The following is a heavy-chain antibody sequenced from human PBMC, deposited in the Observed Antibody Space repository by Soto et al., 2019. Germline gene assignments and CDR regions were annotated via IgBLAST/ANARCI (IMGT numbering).Heavy chain of an antibody. D-gene: IGHD3-10*01. J-gene: IGHJ6*02. Sequence: ETLSLTCTVSGGSISSYYWSWIRQPPGKGLEWIGYIYYSGSTNYNPSLKSRVTVSVGTSKNQFSLKLSSVTAADTAVYYCARGTTMVRGVIITPYGMDVWGQGTTVTV. V-gene: IGHV4-59*08. CDR2: IYYSGST. CDR3: ARGTTMVRGVIITPYGMDV. CDR1: GGSISSYY.